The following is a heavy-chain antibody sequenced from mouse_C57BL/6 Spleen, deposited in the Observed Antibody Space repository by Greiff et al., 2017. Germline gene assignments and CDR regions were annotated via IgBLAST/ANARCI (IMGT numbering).Heavy chain of an antibody. V-gene: IGHV1-61*01. J-gene: IGHJ2*01. Sequence: QVQLQQPGAELVRPGSSVKLSCKASGYTFTSYWMDWVKQRPGQGLEWIGNIYPSDSETHYNQKFKDKATLTVGKSSSTAYMQHSSLTSEDSAVYYCARDPLYYYGSSDYFDYWGQGTTLTVSS. CDR2: IYPSDSET. CDR3: ARDPLYYYGSSDYFDY. CDR1: GYTFTSYW. D-gene: IGHD1-1*01.